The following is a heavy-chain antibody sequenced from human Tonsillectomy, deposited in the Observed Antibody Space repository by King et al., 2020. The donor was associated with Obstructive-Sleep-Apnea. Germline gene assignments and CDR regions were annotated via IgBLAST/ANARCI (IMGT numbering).Heavy chain of an antibody. Sequence: VQLVESGGGVVQPGRSLRLSCAASGFTSSTYAMHWVRQAPGKGLEWVAITSYDGSNKYYADSVKGRFTISRDNSKNTLYLQMNRLKTDETAVYYCARDTKIRGGYYGGDDYFHHWGQGTLVTVSS. V-gene: IGHV3-30*04. CDR2: TSYDGSNK. J-gene: IGHJ1*01. CDR1: GFTSSTYA. CDR3: ARDTKIRGGYYGGDDYFHH. D-gene: IGHD3-22*01.